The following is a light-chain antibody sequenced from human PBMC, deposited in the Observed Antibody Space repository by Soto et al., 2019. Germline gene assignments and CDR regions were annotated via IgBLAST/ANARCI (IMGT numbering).Light chain of an antibody. CDR3: LQANRVPLS. CDR1: QGISTY. J-gene: IGKJ5*01. Sequence: DIQMTQSPSSVSASVVDSVTIPRLASQGISTYLAWYQQKPGKAPKLLIYAASSLQSGVPPRFSGSGSGTDFTLTISSLQPEDFAIYYCLQANRVPLSFGQGTQLEIK. V-gene: IGKV1-12*01. CDR2: AAS.